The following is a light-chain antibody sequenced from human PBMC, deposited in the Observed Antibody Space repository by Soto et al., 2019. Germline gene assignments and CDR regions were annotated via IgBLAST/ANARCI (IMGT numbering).Light chain of an antibody. J-gene: IGKJ3*01. CDR1: QGVTTAY. CDR2: RAS. CDR3: QQYGASPLLT. Sequence: EVVLTQSPGTLSLSPGERATLSCRASQGVTTAYLAWYQHKPGQAPRLLIYRASNRATGIPDRFSGSESGTEFTLTISRLEPEDFAVYSCQQYGASPLLTFGPGTKGDL. V-gene: IGKV3-20*01.